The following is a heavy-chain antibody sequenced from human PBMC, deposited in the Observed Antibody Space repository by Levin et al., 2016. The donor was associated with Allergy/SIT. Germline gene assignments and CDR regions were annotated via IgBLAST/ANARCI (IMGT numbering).Heavy chain of an antibody. V-gene: IGHV4-39*01. Sequence: PGKGLEWIGSIYYSGSTYYNPSLKSRVTISVDTSKNQFSLKLSSVTAADTAVYYCARANLRYCSSTSCFDYWGQGTLVTVSS. J-gene: IGHJ4*02. D-gene: IGHD2-2*01. CDR2: IYYSGST. CDR3: ARANLRYCSSTSCFDY.